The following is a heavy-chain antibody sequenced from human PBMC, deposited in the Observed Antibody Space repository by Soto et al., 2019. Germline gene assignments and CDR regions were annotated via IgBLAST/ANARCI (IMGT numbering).Heavy chain of an antibody. CDR1: GGSISSSSYY. Sequence: SETLSLTCTVSGGSISSSSYYWGWIRQPPGKGLEWIGSIYYSGSTYYNPSLKSRVTISVDTSKNQFSLKLSSVTTADTAVYYCARIAAAGTDYYYYYYMDVGGKGTTVTVSS. V-gene: IGHV4-39*01. J-gene: IGHJ6*03. CDR3: ARIAAAGTDYYYYYYMDV. CDR2: IYYSGST. D-gene: IGHD6-13*01.